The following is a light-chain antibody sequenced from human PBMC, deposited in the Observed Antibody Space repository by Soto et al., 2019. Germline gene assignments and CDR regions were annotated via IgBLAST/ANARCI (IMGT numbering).Light chain of an antibody. CDR1: SSDVGGYNY. J-gene: IGLJ2*01. Sequence: QSALTQPASVSGSPGQSITISCTGTSSDVGGYNYVSWYQHHPGKAPKFIIYAVSNRPSGVSNRFSGSKSGNTASLTISGLQTEDEADYYCSSYSTSDTPVVFGGGTKLTVL. V-gene: IGLV2-14*03. CDR3: SSYSTSDTPVV. CDR2: AVS.